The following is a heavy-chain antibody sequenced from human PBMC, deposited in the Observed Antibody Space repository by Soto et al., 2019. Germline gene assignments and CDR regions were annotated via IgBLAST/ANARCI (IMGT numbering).Heavy chain of an antibody. CDR1: GYTFTSYY. J-gene: IGHJ4*02. CDR2: INPSGGST. CDR3: ARDKGVVGATNHFAY. Sequence: ASVKVSCKASGYTFTSYYMHWVRQAPGQGLEWMGIINPSGGSTSYAQKFQGRVTMTRDTSTSTVYMELSSLRSEDTAVYYCARDKGVVGATNHFAYWGQGTLVTVSS. V-gene: IGHV1-46*01. D-gene: IGHD1-26*01.